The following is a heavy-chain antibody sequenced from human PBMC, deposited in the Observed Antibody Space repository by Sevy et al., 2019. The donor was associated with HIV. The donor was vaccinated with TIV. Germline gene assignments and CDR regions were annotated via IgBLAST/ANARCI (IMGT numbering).Heavy chain of an antibody. J-gene: IGHJ4*02. D-gene: IGHD6-13*01. Sequence: SETLSLTCAVSGYSISSRYYWGWVRQPPGKGLEWIASMYYSGSTYYNPSLRSRVTISLDTSENQFSLKLTSVTAADTAVYYCASDRTSNWLFFDYWGQGILVTVSS. V-gene: IGHV4-38-2*01. CDR1: GYSISSRYY. CDR3: ASDRTSNWLFFDY. CDR2: MYYSGST.